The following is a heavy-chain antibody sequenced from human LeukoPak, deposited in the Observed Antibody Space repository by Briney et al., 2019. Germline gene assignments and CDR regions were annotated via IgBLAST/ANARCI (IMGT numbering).Heavy chain of an antibody. CDR3: ARGQGPRMGSSWYYFDY. CDR1: GFSVSNNY. Sequence: GGSLRLSCVVSGFSVSNNYIIWVRQAPGNGLERVSVIYGDGRTSHSASVRGRFTISRDNSKNSLYLQMNSLRAEDTAVYYCARGQGPRMGSSWYYFDYWGQGTLVTVSS. CDR2: IYGDGRT. D-gene: IGHD6-13*01. J-gene: IGHJ4*02. V-gene: IGHV3-66*01.